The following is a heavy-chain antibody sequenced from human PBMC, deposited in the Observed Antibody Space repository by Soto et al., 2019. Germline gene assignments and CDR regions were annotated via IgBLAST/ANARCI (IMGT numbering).Heavy chain of an antibody. CDR1: GYTFTSNG. Sequence: GASVKVSCKASGYTFTSNGISWVRQAPGQGLEWMGWISAYNGNTNYAQRLQGRVTMTTDTSTSTAYMELRSLRSDDTAVYYCARDRAYYYDSSGYSDYWGQGTLVTVSS. CDR3: ARDRAYYYDSSGYSDY. CDR2: ISAYNGNT. J-gene: IGHJ4*02. D-gene: IGHD3-22*01. V-gene: IGHV1-18*01.